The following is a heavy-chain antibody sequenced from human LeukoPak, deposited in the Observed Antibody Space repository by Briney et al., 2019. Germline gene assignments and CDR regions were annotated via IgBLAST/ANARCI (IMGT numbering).Heavy chain of an antibody. D-gene: IGHD6-19*01. V-gene: IGHV3-23*01. Sequence: GGSLRLSCAASGFTFSSYAMSWVRQARGKGPEWVSGISGSGGSTYYADSVKGRFTISRDNSKNTLYLQMNSLRAEDTAVYYCAPSGQWLAPLFFDYWGQGTLVTVSS. J-gene: IGHJ4*02. CDR1: GFTFSSYA. CDR3: APSGQWLAPLFFDY. CDR2: ISGSGGST.